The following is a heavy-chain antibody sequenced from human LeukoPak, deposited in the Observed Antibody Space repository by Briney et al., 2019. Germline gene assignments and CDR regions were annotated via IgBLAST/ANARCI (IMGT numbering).Heavy chain of an antibody. V-gene: IGHV4-34*01. CDR1: GGSFSGYY. Sequence: SETLSLTCAVYGGSFSGYYWSWIRQPPGKGLEWVGEINHSGSTNYNPSLKSRVTISVDTSKNQFSLKLSSVTAADTAVYYCARGPNLLRYFDWFPDYWGQGTLVTVSS. J-gene: IGHJ4*02. D-gene: IGHD3-9*01. CDR2: INHSGST. CDR3: ARGPNLLRYFDWFPDY.